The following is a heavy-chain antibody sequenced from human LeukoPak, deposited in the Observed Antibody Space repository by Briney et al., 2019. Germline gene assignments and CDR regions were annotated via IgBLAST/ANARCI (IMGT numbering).Heavy chain of an antibody. J-gene: IGHJ4*02. Sequence: ASVKVSCKASGGTFSSYAISWVRQAPGQGLEWMGGIIPIFGTANYAQKFQGRVTITTDESTSTAYMEPSSLRSEDTAVYYCARGGTTVTTLYYFDYWGQGTLVTVSS. CDR3: ARGGTTVTTLYYFDY. CDR2: IIPIFGTA. CDR1: GGTFSSYA. V-gene: IGHV1-69*05. D-gene: IGHD4-11*01.